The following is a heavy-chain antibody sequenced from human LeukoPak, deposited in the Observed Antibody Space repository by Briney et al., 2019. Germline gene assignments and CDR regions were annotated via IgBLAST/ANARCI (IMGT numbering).Heavy chain of an antibody. CDR3: ASGYCSSTSCYEFDY. CDR2: ICYDGSNK. D-gene: IGHD2-2*01. V-gene: IGHV3-33*01. J-gene: IGHJ4*02. CDR1: GFTFSSYG. Sequence: GASLRLSCAASGFTFSSYGMHWVRQAPGKGLEWVAVICYDGSNKYYADSVKGRFTISRDNSKNALYLQMNSLRAEDTAVYHCASGYCSSTSCYEFDYWGQGTVVTVSS.